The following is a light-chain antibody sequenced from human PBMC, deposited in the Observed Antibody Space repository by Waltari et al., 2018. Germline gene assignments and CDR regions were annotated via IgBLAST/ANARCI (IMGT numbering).Light chain of an antibody. CDR3: SSRGSSNNHAVV. J-gene: IGLJ2*01. V-gene: IGLV3-19*01. Sequence: SFELTQDPAVSVALGQTVRITCQGDGLRRHFASWYQQKPGPAPILVIPDKNKRSSGIPDRFSGSNSGEAASLTITGTQAEDEAVYYGSSRGSSNNHAVVFGGGTNLTVL. CDR2: DKN. CDR1: GLRRHF.